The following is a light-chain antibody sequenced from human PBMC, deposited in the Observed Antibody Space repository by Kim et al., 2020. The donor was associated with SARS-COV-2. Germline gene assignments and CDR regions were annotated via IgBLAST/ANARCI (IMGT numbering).Light chain of an antibody. CDR3: SSYTISNTLVV. CDR2: GVT. CDR1: RSYICGYNY. V-gene: IGLV2-14*03. Sequence: QSNTISRSGTRSYICGYNYGSLYQPPPGKGPKLMIYGVTNRPSGVSNRFSGSKSGNTASLTISGLQAEDEADYYCSSYTISNTLVVFGGGTQLTVL. J-gene: IGLJ3*02.